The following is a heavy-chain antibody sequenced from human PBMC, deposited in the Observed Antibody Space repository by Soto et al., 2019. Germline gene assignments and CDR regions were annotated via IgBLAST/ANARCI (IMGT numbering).Heavy chain of an antibody. Sequence: SETLSLTCAVYGGSFSGYYWSWIRQPPGKGLEWIGEINHSGSTNYNPSLKSRVTISVDTSKNQFSLKLSSVTAADTAVYYCARGRYVSGANNSGMDVCGQGTTVPVSS. D-gene: IGHD3-10*01. V-gene: IGHV4-34*01. CDR3: ARGRYVSGANNSGMDV. J-gene: IGHJ6*02. CDR2: INHSGST. CDR1: GGSFSGYY.